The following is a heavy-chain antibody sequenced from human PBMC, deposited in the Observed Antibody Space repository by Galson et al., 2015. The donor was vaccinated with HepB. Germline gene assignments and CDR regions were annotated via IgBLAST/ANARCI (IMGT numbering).Heavy chain of an antibody. Sequence: GAEVKKPGESLKISCKGSGYSFTSYWIAWVRQTPGKGLEWMGIVYPSDSDTRYSPSFQGQVTISADKSITTAYLQWSSLKASDTAIYYCARRYSSGFRDAFDMWGQGTVVTVSS. J-gene: IGHJ3*02. V-gene: IGHV5-51*01. CDR1: GYSFTSYW. D-gene: IGHD6-19*01. CDR2: VYPSDSDT. CDR3: ARRYSSGFRDAFDM.